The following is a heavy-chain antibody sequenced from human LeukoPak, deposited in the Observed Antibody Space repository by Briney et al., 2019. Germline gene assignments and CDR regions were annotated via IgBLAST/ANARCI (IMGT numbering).Heavy chain of an antibody. CDR3: ARVQREYYYDSSGIMGN. CDR1: GFTFDDYT. J-gene: IGHJ4*02. Sequence: GGSLRLSCAASGFTFDDYTMHWVRQAPGKGLEWVAFIRYDGSNKYYADSVKGRFTISRDNSRNTLYLQMNSLRAEVTAVYYCARVQREYYYDSSGIMGNWGQGTLVTVSS. CDR2: IRYDGSNK. D-gene: IGHD3-22*01. V-gene: IGHV3-30*02.